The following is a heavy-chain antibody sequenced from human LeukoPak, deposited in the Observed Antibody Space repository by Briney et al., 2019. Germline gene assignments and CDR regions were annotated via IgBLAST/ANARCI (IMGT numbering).Heavy chain of an antibody. CDR3: AYYSNPYYFDY. J-gene: IGHJ4*02. Sequence: GGSLRLSCAASGFTFSSYAMHWVRQAPGKGLEWVAVISYDGSNKYYADSVKGRFTISRDNSKNTLYLQMNSRRAEDTAVYYCAYYSNPYYFDYWGQGTLVTVSS. CDR1: GFTFSSYA. D-gene: IGHD3-22*01. V-gene: IGHV3-30*04. CDR2: ISYDGSNK.